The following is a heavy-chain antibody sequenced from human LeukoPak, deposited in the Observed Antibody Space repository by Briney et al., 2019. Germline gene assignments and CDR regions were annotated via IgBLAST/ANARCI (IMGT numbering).Heavy chain of an antibody. CDR1: GFTFSTYG. J-gene: IGHJ4*02. CDR2: IPYDGNNQ. CDR3: AKDQDKDSGYENDY. Sequence: GGSLRLSCAASGFTFSTYGMHWVRQAPGKGLEWVAFIPYDGNNQYYADSAKGRFTISRDNAKNTLYLQMNSLRAEDTAVYYCAKDQDKDSGYENDYWGQGTLVTVSS. V-gene: IGHV3-30*02. D-gene: IGHD5-12*01.